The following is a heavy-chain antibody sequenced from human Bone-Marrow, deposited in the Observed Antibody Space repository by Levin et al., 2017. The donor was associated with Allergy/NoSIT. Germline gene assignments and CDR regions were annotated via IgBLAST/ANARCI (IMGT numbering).Heavy chain of an antibody. J-gene: IGHJ4*02. CDR3: ASPRYSWIDAYYFDF. CDR1: GLTLTDHA. V-gene: IGHV3-30-3*01. CDR2: FPNDVSGI. Sequence: QTGGSLRLSCAASGLTLTDHAMHWVRQAPGKGLEWVALFPNDVSGIFYADSVKGRFTISRDESKNTVYLQMNSLRVEDTGIYYCASPRYSWIDAYYFDFWGQGTLVTVSS. D-gene: IGHD1-26*01.